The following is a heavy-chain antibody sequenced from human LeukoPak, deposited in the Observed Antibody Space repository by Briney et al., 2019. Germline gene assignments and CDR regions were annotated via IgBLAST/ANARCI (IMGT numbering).Heavy chain of an antibody. Sequence: GGSLRLSCAASGFTFSSYAMHWVRQAPGKGLECVAVISYDGSNKYYADSVKGRFTISRDNSKNTLYLQMNSLRAEDTAVYYCARAMYYYGSGSYIPKNGMDVWGQGTTVTVSS. V-gene: IGHV3-30*04. J-gene: IGHJ6*02. CDR2: ISYDGSNK. CDR1: GFTFSSYA. D-gene: IGHD3-10*01. CDR3: ARAMYYYGSGSYIPKNGMDV.